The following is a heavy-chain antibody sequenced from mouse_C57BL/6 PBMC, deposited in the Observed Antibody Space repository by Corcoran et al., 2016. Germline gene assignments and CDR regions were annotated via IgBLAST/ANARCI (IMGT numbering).Heavy chain of an antibody. CDR3: AKQHGRNYYSMDY. CDR2: IYPRSGNT. J-gene: IGHJ4*01. CDR1: GYTFTSYG. V-gene: IGHV1-81*01. Sequence: DQLQQSGAELARPGASVKLSCKASGYTFTSYGVSWVKQRTGQGLEWIGEIYPRSGNTYYNEKFKGKATLTADKSSSTAYKELRSLTSEDSAVYFCAKQHGRNYYSMDYWGQGTSVTVSA. D-gene: IGHD3-1*01.